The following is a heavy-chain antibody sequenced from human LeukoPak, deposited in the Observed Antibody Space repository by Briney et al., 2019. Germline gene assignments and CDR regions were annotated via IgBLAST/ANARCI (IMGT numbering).Heavy chain of an antibody. CDR3: AIEDSRGYYLDY. V-gene: IGHV1-46*01. CDR1: GYIFTSYY. Sequence: ASVKVSCKASGYIFTSYYMHWGRQAPGPGVEWMGIINPSCGGTSHAKTFHGRVTTTSDTTPSTVYMALSSLMSGATAVEYCAIEDSRGYYLDYWAKGNLVTVSS. CDR2: INPSCGGT. J-gene: IGHJ4*02. D-gene: IGHD3-22*01.